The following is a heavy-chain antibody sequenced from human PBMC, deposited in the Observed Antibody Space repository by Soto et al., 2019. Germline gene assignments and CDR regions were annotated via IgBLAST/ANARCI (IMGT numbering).Heavy chain of an antibody. D-gene: IGHD2-2*01. Sequence: SVKVSCKASGGTFSSYTISWVRQAPGQGLEWMGRIIPILGIANYAQKFQGRVTITADRSTSTAYMELSSLRSEDTAVYYCARDGDRGVPAATPGAFDIWGQGTMVTVSS. J-gene: IGHJ3*02. CDR1: GGTFSSYT. CDR2: IIPILGIA. CDR3: ARDGDRGVPAATPGAFDI. V-gene: IGHV1-69*04.